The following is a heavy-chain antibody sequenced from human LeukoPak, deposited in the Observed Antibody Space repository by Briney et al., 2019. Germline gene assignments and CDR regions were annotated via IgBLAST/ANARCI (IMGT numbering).Heavy chain of an antibody. CDR2: IYYSGST. CDR3: ARVIHLWSGYCCGVNCFDP. J-gene: IGHJ5*02. CDR1: GGSISSSSYY. Sequence: SETLSLTCTVSGGSISSSSYYWGWIRQPPGKGLEWIGSIYYSGSTYYNPSLKSRVTISVDTSKNQFSLKLSSVTAADTAVYYCARVIHLWSGYCCGVNCFDPWGQETLVTVSS. D-gene: IGHD3-3*01. V-gene: IGHV4-39*01.